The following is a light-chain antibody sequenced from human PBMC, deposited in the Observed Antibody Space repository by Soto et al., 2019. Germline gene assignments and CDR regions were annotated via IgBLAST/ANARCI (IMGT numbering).Light chain of an antibody. V-gene: IGKV3-15*01. CDR2: GAS. J-gene: IGKJ4*01. Sequence: EIVMTQSPATLSVSPGERATLSCRASQSVSSNLAWYQQTPGQAPRFLIYGASTRATGIPARFSGSGSGTEFTLTISSLQSEDFAVYYCQQYDNWPLTFGGGTKV. CDR3: QQYDNWPLT. CDR1: QSVSSN.